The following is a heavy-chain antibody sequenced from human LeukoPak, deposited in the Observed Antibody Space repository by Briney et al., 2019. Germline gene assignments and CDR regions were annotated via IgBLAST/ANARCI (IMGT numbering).Heavy chain of an antibody. CDR2: IYYSGST. D-gene: IGHD6-19*01. CDR3: AHLVAPRPGIAVAGTRWAYWYFDL. V-gene: IGHV4-59*01. J-gene: IGHJ2*01. CDR1: GGSISSYY. Sequence: SETLSLTCTVSGGSISSYYWSWIRQPPGKGLEWLGYIYYSGSTNYNPSLKSRVTISVDTSKNQFSLKLSSVTAADTAVYYCAHLVAPRPGIAVAGTRWAYWYFDLWGRGTLVTVSS.